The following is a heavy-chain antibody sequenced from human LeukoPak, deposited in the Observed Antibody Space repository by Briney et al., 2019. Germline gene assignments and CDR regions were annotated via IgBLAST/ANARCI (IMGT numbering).Heavy chain of an antibody. Sequence: GGSLRLACAASGFRFSSYAMSWVRQAPGKGLEWVSAISGSGVSTYYADPVKGRFTVSRDNSKNTLYLQMSSLRAEDTAVYYCAKARGYSGYDGFDYWGQGTLVTVSS. CDR1: GFRFSSYA. V-gene: IGHV3-23*01. J-gene: IGHJ4*02. D-gene: IGHD5-12*01. CDR3: AKARGYSGYDGFDY. CDR2: ISGSGVST.